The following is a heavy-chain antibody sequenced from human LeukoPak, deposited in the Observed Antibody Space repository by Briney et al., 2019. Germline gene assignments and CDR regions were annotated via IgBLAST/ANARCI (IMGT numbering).Heavy chain of an antibody. CDR1: GFTFSSYA. CDR2: VNSGGTT. D-gene: IGHD3-10*01. J-gene: IGHJ4*02. V-gene: IGHV3-23*01. Sequence: GGSLRLSCAASGFTFSSYAMNWVRQAPGKGLEWVSGVNSGGTTHYADSVKGRFTISRDNSKNTLYLQMNSLRAEDTAVYYCASRRDDYGSGSYRDYWGQGTLVTVSS. CDR3: ASRRDDYGSGSYRDY.